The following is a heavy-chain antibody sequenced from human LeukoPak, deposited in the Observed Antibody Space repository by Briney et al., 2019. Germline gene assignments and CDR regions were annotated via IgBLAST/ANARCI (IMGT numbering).Heavy chain of an antibody. D-gene: IGHD2-2*01. Sequence: GASVKVSCKASGGTFSSYAISWVRQAPGQGLEWMGGIIPIFGTANYAQKFQGRVTITADESTSTAYMELSSLRSEDTAVYYCASLGPGYCSSTSCPDAFDIWGQGTMVTVSS. CDR2: IIPIFGTA. CDR1: GGTFSSYA. V-gene: IGHV1-69*13. J-gene: IGHJ3*02. CDR3: ASLGPGYCSSTSCPDAFDI.